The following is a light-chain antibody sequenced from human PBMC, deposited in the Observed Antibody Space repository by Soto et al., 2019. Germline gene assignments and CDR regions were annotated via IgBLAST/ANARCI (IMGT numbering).Light chain of an antibody. V-gene: IGKV1-5*01. J-gene: IGKJ1*01. CDR1: QSISSW. CDR2: DAS. Sequence: DIQMTQSPSTLSASVGDRVTITCRASQSISSWLAWYQQKPGKAPKLLIFDASTLASGVPLRFRGRGSGTEFTDTTSSLQPDVFASCYCQQYSRYSAFGQGTKVEMK. CDR3: QQYSRYSA.